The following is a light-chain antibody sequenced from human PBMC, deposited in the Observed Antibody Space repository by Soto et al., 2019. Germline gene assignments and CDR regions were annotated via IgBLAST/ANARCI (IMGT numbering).Light chain of an antibody. CDR1: QSVSSN. CDR2: GAS. J-gene: IGKJ4*01. CDR3: QQYNNWPRT. Sequence: EIVMTQSPATLSVSPGERATLSCRASQSVSSNLSWYQQKPGQAPRLLIYGASTRATGIPARFSGSGSGTEFTLNISSLQSADFAVYYCQQYNNWPRTFGGGTKVEIK. V-gene: IGKV3-15*01.